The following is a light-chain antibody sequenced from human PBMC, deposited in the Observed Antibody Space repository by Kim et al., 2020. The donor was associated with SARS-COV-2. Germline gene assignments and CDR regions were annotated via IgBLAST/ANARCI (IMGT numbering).Light chain of an antibody. CDR1: NHDVGSHDL. V-gene: IGLV2-23*01. J-gene: IGLJ3*02. CDR2: GDN. CDR3: CSYANGGTWV. Sequence: GQSITISCSGTNHDVGSHDLVSWYQHHPGTAPNLVIYGDNQRPSGVSSRFSGSKSGNTASLTISGLQPEDEADYYCCSYANGGTWVFGGGTQLTVL.